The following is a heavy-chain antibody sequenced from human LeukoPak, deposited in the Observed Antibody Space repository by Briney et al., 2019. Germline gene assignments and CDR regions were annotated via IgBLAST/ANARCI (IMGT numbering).Heavy chain of an antibody. J-gene: IGHJ4*02. CDR2: ISWNSGSI. Sequence: PGRSLRLSCAASGFTFDDYAMHWVRQAPGKGLEWVSGISWNSGSIGYADSVKGRFTISRDNAKNSLYLQMNSLRAEDTALYYCAKGTLGSCSGVTYYDFDNWGQGTLVTVSS. V-gene: IGHV3-9*01. D-gene: IGHD2-8*02. CDR3: AKGTLGSCSGVTYYDFDN. CDR1: GFTFDDYA.